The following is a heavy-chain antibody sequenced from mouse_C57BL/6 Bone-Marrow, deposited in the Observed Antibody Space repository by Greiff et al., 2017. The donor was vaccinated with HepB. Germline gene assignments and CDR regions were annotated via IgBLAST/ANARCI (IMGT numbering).Heavy chain of an antibody. Sequence: EVQLVESGAELVRPGASVKLSCTASGFNIKDDYMHWVKQRPEQGLEWIGWIDPENGDTEYASKFQGKATITADTSSNTAYLQLSSLTSEDTAVYYCTKGGSRRGWGQGTSVTVSS. V-gene: IGHV14-4*01. J-gene: IGHJ4*01. CDR1: GFNIKDDY. CDR3: TKGGSRRG. D-gene: IGHD1-1*01. CDR2: IDPENGDT.